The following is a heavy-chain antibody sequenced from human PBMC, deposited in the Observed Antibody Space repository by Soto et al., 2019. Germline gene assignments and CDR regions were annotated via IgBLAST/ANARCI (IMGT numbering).Heavy chain of an antibody. D-gene: IGHD4-17*01. J-gene: IGHJ6*03. Sequence: PGGSLRLSCAASGFTFSSYAMSWVRQAPGKGLEWVSAISGSGGSTYYADSVKGRFTISRDNSKNTLYLQMNSLRAEDTAVYYCAKAAATVTYTYCYYYYMDVWGKGTTVTVSS. CDR2: ISGSGGST. CDR3: AKAAATVTYTYCYYYYMDV. V-gene: IGHV3-23*01. CDR1: GFTFSSYA.